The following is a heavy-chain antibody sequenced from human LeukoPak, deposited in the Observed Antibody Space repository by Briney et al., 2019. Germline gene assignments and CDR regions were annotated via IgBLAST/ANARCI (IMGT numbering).Heavy chain of an antibody. CDR3: AKGVVGASSAAAAGYFEN. D-gene: IGHD1-26*01. Sequence: QPGGSLRLSCAASGFTFSNYAMSWVRQAPGKGLEWVSVISGGGGNTYYADSVKGRFTISRDNPKNTLYLQVDSLRAEDTAVYYCAKGVVGASSAAAAGYFENWGQGTLVTVSS. V-gene: IGHV3-23*01. CDR1: GFTFSNYA. J-gene: IGHJ4*02. CDR2: ISGGGGNT.